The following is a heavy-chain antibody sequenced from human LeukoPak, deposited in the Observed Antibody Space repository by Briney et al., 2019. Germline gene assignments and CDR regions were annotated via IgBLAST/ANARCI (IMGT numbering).Heavy chain of an antibody. D-gene: IGHD4-17*01. CDR2: IWYEGSNK. Sequence: PGGSLRLSCPASGFTFSRYGMLGLRQAPGKGLEWVAVIWYEGSNKYYADSVKGRFTVSSDNSKDPVYLQMTSLRAEDTAVYYCARDPGDYVGNDAFDIWGQGTMVTVSS. J-gene: IGHJ3*02. CDR3: ARDPGDYVGNDAFDI. V-gene: IGHV3-33*01. CDR1: GFTFSRYG.